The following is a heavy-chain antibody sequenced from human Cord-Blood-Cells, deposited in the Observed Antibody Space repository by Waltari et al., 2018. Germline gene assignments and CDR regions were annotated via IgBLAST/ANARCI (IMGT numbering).Heavy chain of an antibody. CDR1: GSTFSRFG. V-gene: IGHV3-30*18. Sequence: QVQLVEFGGDVVQHGRSLRLACAASGSTFSRFGMHWARQAPGKVVEWVAVILYDGSNKYYADAVKGRFTIARDNSKNTLYLQMNSLRAEDTAVYYCAKGGDYLDYWGQGTLVTVSS. J-gene: IGHJ4*02. CDR2: ILYDGSNK. CDR3: AKGGDYLDY. D-gene: IGHD3-16*01.